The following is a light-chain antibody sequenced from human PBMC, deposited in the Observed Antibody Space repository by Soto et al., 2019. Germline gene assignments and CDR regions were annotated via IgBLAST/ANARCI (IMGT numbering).Light chain of an antibody. Sequence: VLTQSAGTLSYSPGERATLSCRASQSVSSTSLAWYQQKPGQAPRLLIYGASNRATGIPDRFSGSGSGTDFTLTISRLEPEDFAVYYCQQYDGSPPWTFGLGTKV. CDR3: QQYDGSPPWT. J-gene: IGKJ1*01. CDR1: QSVSSTS. CDR2: GAS. V-gene: IGKV3-20*01.